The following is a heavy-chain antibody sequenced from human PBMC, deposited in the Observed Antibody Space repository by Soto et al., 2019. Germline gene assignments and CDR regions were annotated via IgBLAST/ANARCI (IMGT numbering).Heavy chain of an antibody. CDR3: ASPKIAFYNWFDP. J-gene: IGHJ5*02. V-gene: IGHV4-39*01. D-gene: IGHD3-3*02. CDR2: IYYSGST. CDR1: GGSISSSSYY. Sequence: PSEMLSLTCTVSGGSISSSSYYWGWIRQPPGKGLEWIGSIYYSGSTYYNPSLKSRVTISVDTSKNQFSLKLSSVTAADTAVYYCASPKIAFYNWFDPWGQGTLVTVSS.